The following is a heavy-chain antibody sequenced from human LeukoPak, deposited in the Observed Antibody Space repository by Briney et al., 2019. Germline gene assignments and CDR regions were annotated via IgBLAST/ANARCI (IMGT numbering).Heavy chain of an antibody. CDR3: ARDFIIGYSSGWYGSHFDY. CDR2: ISYDGNNK. D-gene: IGHD6-19*01. CDR1: GFTFSSYA. J-gene: IGHJ4*02. Sequence: PGGSLRLSCAASGFTFSSYAMHWVRQAPGKGLEWVAVISYDGNNKYYADSVKGRFTISRDNSKNTLYLQMNSLRAEDTAVYYCARDFIIGYSSGWYGSHFDYWGQGTLVTVSS. V-gene: IGHV3-30-3*01.